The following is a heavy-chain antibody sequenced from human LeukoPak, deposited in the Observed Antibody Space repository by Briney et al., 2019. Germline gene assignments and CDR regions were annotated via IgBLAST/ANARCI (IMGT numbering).Heavy chain of an antibody. CDR1: GYSFTSYW. CDR3: ARMCWHGSGSYGY. CDR2: IYPGDSDT. J-gene: IGHJ4*02. Sequence: GESLKISCKGSGYSFTSYWIGWVRHVPGKGLGWMGIIYPGDSDTRYSPSFQGQVTISADKSISTAYLQWSSPKASDTAMYYCARMCWHGSGSYGYWGQGTLVTVSS. D-gene: IGHD3-10*01. V-gene: IGHV5-51*01.